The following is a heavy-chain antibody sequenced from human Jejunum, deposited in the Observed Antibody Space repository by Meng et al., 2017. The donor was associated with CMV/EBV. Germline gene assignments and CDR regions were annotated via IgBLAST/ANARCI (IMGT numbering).Heavy chain of an antibody. CDR3: ARGNGFSSSWYYFDY. J-gene: IGHJ4*02. V-gene: IGHV4-28*02. CDR1: GYASSSTNW. CDR2: IYYSGSI. Sequence: SGYASSSTNWWGWIRQPPGKGLEWIGYIYYSGSIYYNPSLMSRVTMSVDTSKNQFSLKLSSVTAVDTAVYYCARGNGFSSSWYYFDYWGQGTLVTVSS. D-gene: IGHD6-13*01.